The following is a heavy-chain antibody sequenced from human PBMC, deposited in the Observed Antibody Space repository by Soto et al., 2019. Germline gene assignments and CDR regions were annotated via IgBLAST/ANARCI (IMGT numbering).Heavy chain of an antibody. J-gene: IGHJ4*02. CDR1: GYTFTSYG. CDR3: ARGRYGDY. V-gene: IGHV1-18*01. CDR2: ISAHNGNT. Sequence: QVHLVQSGAEVKKPGASVKVSCKGSGYTFTSYGITWVRQAPGQGLERMGWISAHNGNTDYAQTLQGRVTVTRDTSTSTAYMELRILRSDDTAVYYCARGRYGDYWGQGALVTVSS. D-gene: IGHD1-1*01.